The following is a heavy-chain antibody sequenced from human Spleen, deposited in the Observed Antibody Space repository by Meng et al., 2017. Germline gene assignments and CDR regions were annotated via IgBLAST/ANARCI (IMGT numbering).Heavy chain of an antibody. V-gene: IGHV1-2*06. J-gene: IGHJ1*01. CDR3: ARGGSGWREYFQH. Sequence: QVQIVQSGAGVKKPGASVKVSCKPSGYNFPDYYIHWVRRAPGQGLEWMGRINPKSGDTHYAQKFQARVTMTGDTSISTAYMELSRLRSDDTAVYYCARGGSGWREYFQHWGQGTLVTVSS. CDR2: INPKSGDT. CDR1: GYNFPDYY. D-gene: IGHD6-19*01.